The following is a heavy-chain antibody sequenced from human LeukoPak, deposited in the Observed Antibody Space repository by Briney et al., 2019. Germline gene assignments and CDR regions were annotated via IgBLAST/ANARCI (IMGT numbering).Heavy chain of an antibody. Sequence: GRSLRLSCAASGFTFSSYGMHWVRQAPGKGLEWVAVIWYDGRDKYYADSVKGRFTISRDNSKNMLYLQMNSLRAEDTAMYYCARNFRSGSLDYWGQGTLATVSS. D-gene: IGHD3-10*01. CDR1: GFTFSSYG. CDR2: IWYDGRDK. J-gene: IGHJ4*02. V-gene: IGHV3-33*01. CDR3: ARNFRSGSLDY.